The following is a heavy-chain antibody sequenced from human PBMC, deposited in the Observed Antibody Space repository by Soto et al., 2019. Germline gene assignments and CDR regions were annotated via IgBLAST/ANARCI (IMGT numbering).Heavy chain of an antibody. V-gene: IGHV4-59*01. CDR1: GGSISSYY. J-gene: IGHJ4*02. CDR3: ARKVGATWCFDY. D-gene: IGHD1-26*01. Sequence: PSETLSLTCTVSGGSISSYYWSWIRQPPGKGLEWIGYIYYSGSTNYNPSLKSRVTISVDTSKNQFSLKLSSVTAADTAVYYCARKVGATWCFDYWGQGTLVTVSS. CDR2: IYYSGST.